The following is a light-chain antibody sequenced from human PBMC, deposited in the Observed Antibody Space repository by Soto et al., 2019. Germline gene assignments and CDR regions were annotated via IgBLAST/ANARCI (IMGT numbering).Light chain of an antibody. V-gene: IGKV3-15*01. CDR1: PNVGGS. Sequence: EIAWTQSPGILSLSPGERATLSCRASPNVGGSVAWYHQKPGQAPRLLIYRASTRATGIPARFSGSGSGTEFTLTISSLHSDDFAIYYCQQSRTFAKGTKVDIK. CDR2: RAS. J-gene: IGKJ2*01. CDR3: QQSRT.